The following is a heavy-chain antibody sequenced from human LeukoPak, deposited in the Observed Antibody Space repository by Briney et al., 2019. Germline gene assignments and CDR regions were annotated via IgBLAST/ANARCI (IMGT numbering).Heavy chain of an antibody. D-gene: IGHD2-15*01. Sequence: ASVKVSCKASGGTFSSYAISWVRQAPGQGLEWMGGIIPIFGTANYAQKFQGRVTITADESTSTAYMELSSLRSEDTAVYYCARARYCSGGSCLEAFDIWGQGTMVTVSS. J-gene: IGHJ3*02. CDR1: GGTFSSYA. CDR2: IIPIFGTA. V-gene: IGHV1-69*01. CDR3: ARARYCSGGSCLEAFDI.